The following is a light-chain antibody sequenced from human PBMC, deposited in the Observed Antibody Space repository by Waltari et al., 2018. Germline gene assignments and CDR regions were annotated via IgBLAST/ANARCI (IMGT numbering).Light chain of an antibody. CDR1: QSISSR. CDR2: KAS. J-gene: IGKJ1*01. CDR3: QQYNSYWT. Sequence: DIQMTQSPSTLPASVGDSVTITCRASQSISSRLAWYQQKPGKAPKLLIYKASSLESGVPSRFSGSGSGTEFTLTISSLQPDDFATYYCQQYNSYWTFGQGTKVEIK. V-gene: IGKV1-5*03.